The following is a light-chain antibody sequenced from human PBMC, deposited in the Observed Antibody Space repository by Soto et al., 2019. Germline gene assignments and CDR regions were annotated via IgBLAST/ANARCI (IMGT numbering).Light chain of an antibody. J-gene: IGKJ4*01. CDR3: QMCDSSPPLS. CDR2: GAS. CDR1: QDINKF. V-gene: IGKV1-27*01. Sequence: DIQMTQSPSSLSASVGDRVTITCRASQDINKFLAWYQQKPGKVPQVLIYGASTLQSGVPSRFSGSGSGTDFSLTISNLQPEDAATYYCQMCDSSPPLSFGGGTKVDIK.